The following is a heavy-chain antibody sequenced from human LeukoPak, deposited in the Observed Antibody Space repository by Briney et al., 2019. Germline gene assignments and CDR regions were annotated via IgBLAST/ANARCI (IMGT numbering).Heavy chain of an antibody. CDR1: GFIASSNY. CDR3: AGDDYGMDV. J-gene: IGHJ6*02. Sequence: PGGSLRLSCVCSGFIASSNYMSWVRQAPGKGLEWISLIYSGGSTYNADSVKGRFSISRDNSKDTLYLQMNSLTADDMAGYYCAGDDYGMDVWGQGTTVTVSS. V-gene: IGHV3-53*05. CDR2: IYSGGST.